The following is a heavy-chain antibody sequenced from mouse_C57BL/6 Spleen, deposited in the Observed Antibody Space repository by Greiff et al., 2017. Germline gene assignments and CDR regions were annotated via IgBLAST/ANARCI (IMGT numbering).Heavy chain of an antibody. Sequence: QVQLQQSGAELARPGASVKMSCKASGYTFTSYTMHWVKQRPGQGLEWIGYINPSSGYTKYNQKFKDKATLTADKSSSTAYMQLSSLTSEDSAVYYCAREGVITTVVAGDYWGQGTTRTVSS. J-gene: IGHJ2*01. CDR3: AREGVITTVVAGDY. CDR2: INPSSGYT. CDR1: GYTFTSYT. D-gene: IGHD1-1*01. V-gene: IGHV1-4*01.